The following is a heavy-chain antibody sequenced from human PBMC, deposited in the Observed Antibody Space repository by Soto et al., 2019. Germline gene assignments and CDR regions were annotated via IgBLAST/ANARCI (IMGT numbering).Heavy chain of an antibody. Sequence: SETLSLTCTISGRSIRSYYLSWIRQPPGKGLEWIGYIYYSGSTNYNPSLKSRVTISVDTSKNQFSLKLSSVTAADTAVYYCAGSYKEYQLLFCECWGQGTLVTAS. D-gene: IGHD2-2*01. V-gene: IGHV4-59*01. CDR1: GRSIRSYY. CDR2: IYYSGST. CDR3: AGSYKEYQLLFCEC. J-gene: IGHJ4*02.